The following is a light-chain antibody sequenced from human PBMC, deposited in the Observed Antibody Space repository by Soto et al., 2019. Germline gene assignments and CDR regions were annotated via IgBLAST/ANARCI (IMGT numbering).Light chain of an antibody. CDR3: LQHNSYPWT. Sequence: DIQMTQSPSSLSASVGDRVTITCQASQDIRKDLNWFQQKPGKVPKRLIYAASSLQSGVPSRFSGSGYGTDFTLTISSLQPEDFATYYCLQHNSYPWTFGQGTKVDIK. V-gene: IGKV1-17*01. J-gene: IGKJ1*01. CDR1: QDIRKD. CDR2: AAS.